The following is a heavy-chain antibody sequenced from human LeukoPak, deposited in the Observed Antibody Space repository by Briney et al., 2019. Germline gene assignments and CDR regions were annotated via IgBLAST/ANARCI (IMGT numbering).Heavy chain of an antibody. D-gene: IGHD3-10*01. CDR3: ARHLHYYGSGNYYYYFYAMDV. CDR1: GFTFSTYG. J-gene: IGHJ6*02. Sequence: GGSLRLSCAASGFTFSTYGMHWVRQAPGKGLEWVAVIWYDGSNKYYADSVKGRFTISRDNSRSTLYLQMNSLRADDTAVYYCARHLHYYGSGNYYYYFYAMDVWGQGTTVTVSS. V-gene: IGHV3-33*01. CDR2: IWYDGSNK.